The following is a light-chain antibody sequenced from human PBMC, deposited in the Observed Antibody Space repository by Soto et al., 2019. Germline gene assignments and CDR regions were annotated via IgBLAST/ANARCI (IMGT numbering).Light chain of an antibody. CDR2: NNN. Sequence: QSVLTQPPSASGTPGQRVTISCSGSSSNIGSNAVTWYQHLPGTAPKLLIYNNNQRPSGVPDRFSCSKSGTSASLAISGLQSEDEADYYCATWDDSLNGVFGGGTKLTVL. CDR3: ATWDDSLNGV. CDR1: SSNIGSNA. J-gene: IGLJ3*02. V-gene: IGLV1-44*01.